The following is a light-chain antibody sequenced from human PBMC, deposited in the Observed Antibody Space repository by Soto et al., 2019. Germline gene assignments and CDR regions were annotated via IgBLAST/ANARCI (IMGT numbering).Light chain of an antibody. Sequence: IQLTQSPSSLSASVGDRVSITCRASQDIKTYLAWYQQKQGKAPKLLISGTFTLQSGVPSRFNGSGSWTDFTLTISRLQPEDVATYYCQHLNNYPPFTFGPGTKVDLE. CDR3: QHLNNYPPFT. J-gene: IGKJ3*01. V-gene: IGKV1-9*01. CDR1: QDIKTY. CDR2: GTF.